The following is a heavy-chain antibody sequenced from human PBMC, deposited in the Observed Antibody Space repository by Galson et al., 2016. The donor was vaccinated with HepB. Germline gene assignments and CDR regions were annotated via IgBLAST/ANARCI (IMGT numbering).Heavy chain of an antibody. CDR1: GFTFSNYA. Sequence: SLRLSCAASGFTFSNYAMNWVRQAPGKGLEWVSGISGRGTNTSYADSVKGRVTISRDNSKNTLYLQMDSLRAEDTAVYYCARREGRHMVTFFDFWGQGTLVTVSS. V-gene: IGHV3-23*01. CDR2: ISGRGTNT. CDR3: ARREGRHMVTFFDF. J-gene: IGHJ4*02. D-gene: IGHD2-21*02.